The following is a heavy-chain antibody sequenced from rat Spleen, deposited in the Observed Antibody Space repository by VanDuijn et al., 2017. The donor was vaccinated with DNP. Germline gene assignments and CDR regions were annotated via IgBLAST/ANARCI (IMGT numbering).Heavy chain of an antibody. CDR2: IWGDGNT. D-gene: IGHD1-7*01. CDR1: GFSLTSNS. CDR3: TRESWGYVMDA. J-gene: IGHJ4*01. V-gene: IGHV2S75*01. Sequence: QVQLKESGPGLVQPSQTLSLTCTVSGFSLTSNSVHWVRQPPGKGLEWMGIIWGDGNTDYNSALKSRLSINRDTSKSQVFLKMNSLQTDDTAIYYCTRESWGYVMDAWGQGVTVTVSS.